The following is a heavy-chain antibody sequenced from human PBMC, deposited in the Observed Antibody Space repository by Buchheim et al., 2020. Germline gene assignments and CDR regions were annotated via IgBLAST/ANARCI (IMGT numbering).Heavy chain of an antibody. Sequence: QVQLVESGGGVVQPGRSLRLSCAASGFTFSSYGMHWVRQAPGKGLEWVAVIWYDGSNKYYADSVKGRFTISRDNSKNTLYLQMNSLRAEDTAVYYCARDFASGSWPPPFDYWGQGTL. CDR1: GFTFSSYG. J-gene: IGHJ4*02. V-gene: IGHV3-33*01. D-gene: IGHD6-13*01. CDR2: IWYDGSNK. CDR3: ARDFASGSWPPPFDY.